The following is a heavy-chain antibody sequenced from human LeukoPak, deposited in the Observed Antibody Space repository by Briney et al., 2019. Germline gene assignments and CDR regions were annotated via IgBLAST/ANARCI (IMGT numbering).Heavy chain of an antibody. J-gene: IGHJ5*02. CDR3: AGINSSGPVRGWFDP. CDR2: IKHSGST. V-gene: IGHV4-34*01. D-gene: IGHD6-19*01. Sequence: SETLSLTCAVYGGSFSGYDWSWIRQPPGKGVEGLGEIKHSGSTNYNPSLKRRVTLSVGTSKNQVSLTINSVAGRDTAGVYCAGINSSGPVRGWFDPWGQGTLVTVSS. CDR1: GGSFSGYD.